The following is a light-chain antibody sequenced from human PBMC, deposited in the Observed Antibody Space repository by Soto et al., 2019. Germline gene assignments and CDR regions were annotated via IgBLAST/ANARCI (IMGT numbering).Light chain of an antibody. Sequence: DIQMTQSPATLSASVGDRVTLTCRASQSISKYLAWYQQKPGKAPKLLIYQTSSLESGVPSRFSGSGSGTEFTLTISSLQPDDFATYYCQQSKTLYTFVQGTKLEIK. CDR2: QTS. CDR1: QSISKY. CDR3: QQSKTLYT. V-gene: IGKV1-5*03. J-gene: IGKJ2*01.